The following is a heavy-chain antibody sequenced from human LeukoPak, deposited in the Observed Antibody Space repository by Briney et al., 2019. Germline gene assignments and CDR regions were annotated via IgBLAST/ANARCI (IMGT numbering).Heavy chain of an antibody. CDR2: MNPNSGNT. V-gene: IGHV1-8*01. D-gene: IGHD5-12*01. CDR1: GYTFTTYE. J-gene: IGHJ4*02. CDR3: ARQLGGYESDY. Sequence: VASVKVSCKASGYTFTTYEIHWVRQATGQGLEWMGWMNPNSGNTGYAQKFQGRVTITRNTSISTAYMELSSLRSEDTAVYYCARQLGGYESDYWGQGTLVTVSS.